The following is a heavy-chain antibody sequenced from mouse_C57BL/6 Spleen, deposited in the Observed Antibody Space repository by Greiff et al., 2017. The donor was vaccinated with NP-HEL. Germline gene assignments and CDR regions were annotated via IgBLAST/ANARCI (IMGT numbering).Heavy chain of an antibody. Sequence: EVKLVESGGDLVKPGGSLKLSCAASGFTFSSYGMSWVRQTPDKRLEWVATISSGGSYTYYPDSVKGRFTISRDNAKNTLYLQMSSLKSEDTAMYYCARHQPGPFDYWGQGTTLTVSS. CDR2: ISSGGSYT. D-gene: IGHD3-1*01. CDR1: GFTFSSYG. CDR3: ARHQPGPFDY. J-gene: IGHJ2*01. V-gene: IGHV5-6*02.